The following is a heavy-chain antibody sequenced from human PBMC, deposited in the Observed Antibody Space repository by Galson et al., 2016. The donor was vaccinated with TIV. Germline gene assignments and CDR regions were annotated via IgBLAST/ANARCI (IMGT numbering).Heavy chain of an antibody. J-gene: IGHJ4*02. CDR3: ARGGGYYDSSGYNV. D-gene: IGHD3-22*01. CDR2: IIGIFGSP. V-gene: IGHV1-69*13. Sequence: SVKVSCKASGGTFSSYAISWVRQAPGQGLEWMERIIGIFGSPNYAQKFQGRVTISADEFTSTAYMELSNLRSEDTAVYYCARGGGYYDSSGYNVWGQGTLVRVSS. CDR1: GGTFSSYA.